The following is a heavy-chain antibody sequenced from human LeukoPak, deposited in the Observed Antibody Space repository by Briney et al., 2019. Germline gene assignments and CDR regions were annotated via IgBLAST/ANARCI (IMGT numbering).Heavy chain of an antibody. D-gene: IGHD3-9*01. V-gene: IGHV3-11*04. Sequence: AGGSLRLSCAASGFTFSDYYMSWIRQAPGKGLEWVSYISSSGSTIYYADSVKGRFTISRDNAKNSLYLQMDSLRAEDTAVYYCARDIRPINDILTGPIDYWGQGTLVTVSS. CDR3: ARDIRPINDILTGPIDY. J-gene: IGHJ4*02. CDR2: ISSSGSTI. CDR1: GFTFSDYY.